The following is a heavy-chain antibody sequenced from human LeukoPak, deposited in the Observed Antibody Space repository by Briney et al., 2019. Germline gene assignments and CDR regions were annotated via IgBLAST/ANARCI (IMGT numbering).Heavy chain of an antibody. D-gene: IGHD3-10*01. Sequence: TGGSHSLSCAGSGFTFSNAWMSWVRQAPGKGLEWIARIKSKVNGGTTDYAAPVKGRFTISRDNAKNSLYLQMNSLRAEDTAVYYCARDAATMVRGVIITNDYWGQGTLVTVSS. CDR3: ARDAATMVRGVIITNDY. J-gene: IGHJ4*02. CDR2: IKSKVNGGTT. V-gene: IGHV3-15*01. CDR1: GFTFSNAW.